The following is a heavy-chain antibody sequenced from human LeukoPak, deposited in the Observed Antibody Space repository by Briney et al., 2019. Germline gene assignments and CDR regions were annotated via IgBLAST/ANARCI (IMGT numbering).Heavy chain of an antibody. Sequence: GGSLRLSCAASGFTFSSYWMNWVRQAPGKGLEWVANIKQDGSGEYYVDSVKGRFTISRDNAKNSLYLQMNSLRAEDTAVYYCARGYYGMDVWGQGTTVTVSS. V-gene: IGHV3-7*03. CDR3: ARGYYGMDV. CDR2: IKQDGSGE. J-gene: IGHJ6*02. CDR1: GFTFSSYW.